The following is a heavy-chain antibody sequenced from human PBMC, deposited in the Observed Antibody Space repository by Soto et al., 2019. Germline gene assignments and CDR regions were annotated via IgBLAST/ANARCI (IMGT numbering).Heavy chain of an antibody. CDR2: VSRNGINT. J-gene: IGHJ6*04. Sequence: EEQLVQSGGGLVQPGGSLRLSCAASGFSFSSYDLFWVRQAPGKGLEYVSAVSRNGINTYYANSVKGRFTISRDNSKNVMFLQMCTLRAENMAVYFCAFSYYVFVVWYKGTAVSVSS. CDR3: AFSYYVFVV. CDR1: GFSFSSYD. D-gene: IGHD3-3*01. V-gene: IGHV3-64*01.